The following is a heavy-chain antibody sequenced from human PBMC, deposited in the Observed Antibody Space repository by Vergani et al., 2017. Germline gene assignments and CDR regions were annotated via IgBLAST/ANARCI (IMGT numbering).Heavy chain of an antibody. CDR2: ISGSGGST. CDR1: GFTFSSYA. V-gene: IGHV3-23*01. Sequence: EVQLLESGGGLVQPGGSLRLSCAASGFTFSSYAMSWVRQAPGKGLEWVSAISGSGGSTYYADSVKGRFTISRDNSKNTLYLQMNSLRAEDTAVYYRAKGLVRGGYTPLMDWGQGTLVTVSS. D-gene: IGHD3-16*02. J-gene: IGHJ4*02. CDR3: AKGLVRGGYTPLMD.